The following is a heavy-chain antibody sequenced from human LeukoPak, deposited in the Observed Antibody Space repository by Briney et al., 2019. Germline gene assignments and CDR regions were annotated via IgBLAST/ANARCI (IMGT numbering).Heavy chain of an antibody. CDR3: VKDLDFRADC. J-gene: IGHJ4*02. CDR1: GNYW. D-gene: IGHD2/OR15-2a*01. CDR2: INSDGSWT. V-gene: IGHV3-74*01. Sequence: PGGSLRLSCVASGNYWMHWVRQAPGKGLVWVSHINSDGSWTSYADSVKGRFTISKDNAKNTLYLQMNSLRAEDTALYYCVKDLDFRADCWGQGTLVTVSS.